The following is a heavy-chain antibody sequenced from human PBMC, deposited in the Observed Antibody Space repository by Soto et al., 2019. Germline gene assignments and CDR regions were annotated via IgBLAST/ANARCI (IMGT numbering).Heavy chain of an antibody. CDR1: GFTFSSYW. J-gene: IGHJ6*02. CDR2: IKQDGSEK. D-gene: IGHD3-22*01. V-gene: IGHV3-7*05. Sequence: GGSLRLSCAASGFTFSSYWMSWVRQAPGKGLEWVANIKQDGSEKYYVDSVKGRFTISRDNAKNSLYLQMNSLRAEDTAVYYCARERVKALIVVVITDLDYYYGMDVWGQGTTVTVSS. CDR3: ARERVKALIVVVITDLDYYYGMDV.